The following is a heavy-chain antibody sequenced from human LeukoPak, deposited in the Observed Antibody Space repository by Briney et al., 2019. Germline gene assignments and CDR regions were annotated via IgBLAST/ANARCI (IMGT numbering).Heavy chain of an antibody. CDR1: GFTFSNYG. J-gene: IGHJ4*02. CDR3: ANNFDY. CDR2: IWHDGSNK. V-gene: IGHV3-33*03. Sequence: PRGSLRLSCAASGFTFSNYGMHWVRQAPGKGLEWLAVIWHDGSNKYYADSVKGRFTISRDNSKNTLYLQMNSLRAEDTALYYCANNFDYWGQGTLVTVSS.